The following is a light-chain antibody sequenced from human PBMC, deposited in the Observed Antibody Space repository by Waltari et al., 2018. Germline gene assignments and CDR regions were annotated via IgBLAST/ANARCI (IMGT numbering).Light chain of an antibody. CDR3: SSHGAYKL. Sequence: QSSLTQPPSASGSPGQSVTISCTGTSSDIGAYNYVSWFQQRPGKAPRLMIYEFTKRPSGVPDRFSGSKSGNTASLTVSGLQAEDEADYYCSSHGAYKLFGGGTKLTVL. J-gene: IGLJ3*02. V-gene: IGLV2-8*01. CDR2: EFT. CDR1: SSDIGAYNY.